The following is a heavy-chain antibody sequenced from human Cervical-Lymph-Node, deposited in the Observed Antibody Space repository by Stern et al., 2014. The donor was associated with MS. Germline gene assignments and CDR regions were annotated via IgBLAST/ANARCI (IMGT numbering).Heavy chain of an antibody. V-gene: IGHV1-46*01. CDR3: ARDEGADY. CDR2: INPSAGNT. J-gene: IGHJ4*02. CDR1: GYSFTSYF. Sequence: QVQLQQSGAEVKKPGASVKVSCMASGYSFTSYFINWVRQAPGQGLEWIGIINPSAGNTNYAQKFQGRVVMTSDTSTGTVYMELSSLRSEDTAVYYCARDEGADYWGQGTLVTVSS.